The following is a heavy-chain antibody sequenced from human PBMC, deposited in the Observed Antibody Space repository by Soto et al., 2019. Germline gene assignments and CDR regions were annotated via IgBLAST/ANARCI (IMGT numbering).Heavy chain of an antibody. Sequence: QPGGSLRLSCAASGFTFSSYWMSWARQAPGKGLEWVANIKQDGSEKYYVDSVKGRFTISRDNAKNSLYLQMNSLRAEDTAVYYCARDSYRPGIVVVPATPYVGIGMDVWGQGTTVTVSS. D-gene: IGHD2-2*01. CDR3: ARDSYRPGIVVVPATPYVGIGMDV. V-gene: IGHV3-7*01. CDR1: GFTFSSYW. CDR2: IKQDGSEK. J-gene: IGHJ6*02.